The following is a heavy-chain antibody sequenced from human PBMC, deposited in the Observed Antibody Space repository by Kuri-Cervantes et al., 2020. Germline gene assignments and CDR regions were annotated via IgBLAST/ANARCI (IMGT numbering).Heavy chain of an antibody. D-gene: IGHD3-3*01. CDR3: AKVYDFWSGPFDY. V-gene: IGHV3-52*01. J-gene: IGHJ4*02. Sequence: LSLTCAASGFTFSSSWMHWVCQAPEKGLEWVADIKCDGSEKYYVDSVKGRLTISRDNAKNSLYLQMNSLRAEDTALYYCAKVYDFWSGPFDYWGQGTLVTVSS. CDR2: IKCDGSEK. CDR1: GFTFSSSW.